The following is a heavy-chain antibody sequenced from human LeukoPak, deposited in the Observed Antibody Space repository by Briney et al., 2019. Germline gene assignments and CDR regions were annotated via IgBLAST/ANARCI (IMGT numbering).Heavy chain of an antibody. D-gene: IGHD3-22*01. Sequence: PSETLSLTCIVSGYSISSGYYWGWIRQPPGKGLEWIGSIYHSGSTYYNPSLKSRVTISVDTSKNQFSLKVSSVTAADTAVYYCARGGWLSEYYFDYWGQGTLVTVSS. V-gene: IGHV4-38-2*02. CDR3: ARGGWLSEYYFDY. CDR1: GYSISSGYY. CDR2: IYHSGST. J-gene: IGHJ4*02.